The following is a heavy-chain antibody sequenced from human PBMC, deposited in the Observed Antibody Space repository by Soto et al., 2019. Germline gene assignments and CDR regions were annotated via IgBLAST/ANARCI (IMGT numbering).Heavy chain of an antibody. V-gene: IGHV4-30-4*01. Sequence: QVQLQESGPGLVKPSQTLSLTCTVSGGSISSGDYYWSWIRQPPGKGLEWIGYIYYSGSTYYNPSLKRRVTLEVDTSKNQFSLKLSSVTAADTAVYYWASRRWRGRALLFDPWGQGTLVTVSS. J-gene: IGHJ5*02. CDR1: GGSISSGDYY. CDR2: IYYSGST. D-gene: IGHD1-26*01. CDR3: ASRRWRGRALLFDP.